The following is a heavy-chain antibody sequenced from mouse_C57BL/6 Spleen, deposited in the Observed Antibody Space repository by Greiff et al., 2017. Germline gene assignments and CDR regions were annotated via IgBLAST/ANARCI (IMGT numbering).Heavy chain of an antibody. CDR2: ISSGGSYT. J-gene: IGHJ2*01. CDR1: GFTFSSYG. Sequence: EVQRVESGGDLVKPGGSLKLSCAASGFTFSSYGMSWVRQTPDKRLEWVATISSGGSYTYYPDSVKGRFTISRDNAKNTLYLQMSSLKSEDTAMYYCARQGSPYYFDYWGQGTTLTVSS. V-gene: IGHV5-6*01. D-gene: IGHD3-3*01. CDR3: ARQGSPYYFDY.